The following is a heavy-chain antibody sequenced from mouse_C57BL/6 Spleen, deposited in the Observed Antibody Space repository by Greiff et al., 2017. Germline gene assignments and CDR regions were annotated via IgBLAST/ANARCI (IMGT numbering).Heavy chain of an antibody. V-gene: IGHV5-6*01. CDR1: GFTFSSYG. J-gene: IGHJ2*01. CDR2: ISSGGSYT. Sequence: EVKLQESGGDLVKPGGSLKLSCAASGFTFSSYGMSWVRQTPDKRLEWDATISSGGSYTYYPDSVKGRFTISRDNAKNTLYLQMSSLKSEDTAMYYCARHGGYDVGDDYWGQGTTLTVSS. CDR3: ARHGGYDVGDDY. D-gene: IGHD2-2*01.